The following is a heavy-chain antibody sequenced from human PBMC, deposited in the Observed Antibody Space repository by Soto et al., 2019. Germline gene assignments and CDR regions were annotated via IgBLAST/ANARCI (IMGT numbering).Heavy chain of an antibody. CDR2: IFYNGST. CDR3: ALIVDTLTGTPGFDA. J-gene: IGHJ4*02. V-gene: IGHV4-30-4*01. Sequence: QVQMQESGPGLVKPSRTLSLTCSVSGGSINSCDYTWSCILQPPGKGLEWIWHIFYNGSTSYNPYLKRRVAISVDTSENHLSLKLSSVSAADTAVFYCALIVDTLTGTPGFDAWGQGALVTVSS. D-gene: IGHD5-18*01. CDR1: GGSINSCDYT.